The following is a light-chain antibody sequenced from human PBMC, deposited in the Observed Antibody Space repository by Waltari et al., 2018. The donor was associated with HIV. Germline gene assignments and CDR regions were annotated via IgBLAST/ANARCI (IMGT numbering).Light chain of an antibody. V-gene: IGLV1-44*01. J-gene: IGLJ3*02. Sequence: QSVLTKPPLASGTPGQLVTISCSGVSRYIVSKTVDWYQQLPSAAPNLLIYSNDQPRHGTRDRVSGSTTSASATPASSGVRSADEADSYCAGRDDSLNVSVFGGGPKLAVL. CDR3: AGRDDSLNVSV. CDR2: SND. CDR1: SRYIVSKT.